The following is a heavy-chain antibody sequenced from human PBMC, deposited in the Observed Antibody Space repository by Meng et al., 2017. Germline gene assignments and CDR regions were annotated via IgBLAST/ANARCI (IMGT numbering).Heavy chain of an antibody. V-gene: IGHV4-59*01. CDR3: ARGYDFWSGQYYFDY. Sequence: QVQLQESGPGLVKPSETLSLTGTVSGGSISSYYWSWIRQPPGKGLEWIGYIYYSGSTNYNPSLKSRVTISVDTSKNQFSLKLSSVTAADTAVYYCARGYDFWSGQYYFDYWGQGTLVTVSS. J-gene: IGHJ4*02. CDR1: GGSISSYY. CDR2: IYYSGST. D-gene: IGHD3-3*01.